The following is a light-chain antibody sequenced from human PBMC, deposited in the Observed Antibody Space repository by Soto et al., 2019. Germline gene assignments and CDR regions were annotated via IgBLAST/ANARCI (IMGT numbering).Light chain of an antibody. CDR1: QSVSSSY. CDR3: QQYNSWPPWT. V-gene: IGKV3-15*01. Sequence: EIVLTQSPRTLSLCPEERAPLSCRASQSVSSSYLAWYQQKPGQAPRLLIYGASTRATGIPARFSGSGSGTEFTLTISSLQSEDFAVYYYQQYNSWPPWTFGQGTKVDIK. CDR2: GAS. J-gene: IGKJ1*01.